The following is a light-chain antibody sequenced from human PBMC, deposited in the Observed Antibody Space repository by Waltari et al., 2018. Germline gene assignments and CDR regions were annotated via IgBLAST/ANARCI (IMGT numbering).Light chain of an antibody. J-gene: IGLJ1*01. CDR3: CSYAGSYTFAV. CDR2: EVS. Sequence: QSALTQPRSVSGSPGQSVTLSCTGTSSDVGGYNYVSWYQQHPGKAPKLMIYEVSNRPSGVSDRFSGSKSGNTASLTISGLQAEDEADYYCCSYAGSYTFAVFGTGTKVTV. CDR1: SSDVGGYNY. V-gene: IGLV2-11*01.